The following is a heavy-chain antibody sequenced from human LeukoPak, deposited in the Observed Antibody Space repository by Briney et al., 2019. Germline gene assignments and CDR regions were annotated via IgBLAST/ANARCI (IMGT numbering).Heavy chain of an antibody. CDR3: ARDAYVSYYYYGMDV. V-gene: IGHV4-59*01. CDR1: GGSLSSYY. Sequence: SETLSLTCTVSGGSLSSYYWSWIRQPPGKGLEWIGYIYYSGSTNYNPSLKSRVTISVDTSKNQFSLKLTSVTAADTAVYYCARDAYVSYYYYGMDVWGKGTTVTVSS. J-gene: IGHJ6*04. CDR2: IYYSGST. D-gene: IGHD3-16*01.